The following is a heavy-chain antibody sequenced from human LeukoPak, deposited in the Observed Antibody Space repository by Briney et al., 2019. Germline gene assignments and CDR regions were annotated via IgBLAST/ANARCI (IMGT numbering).Heavy chain of an antibody. V-gene: IGHV1-46*01. J-gene: IGHJ5*02. CDR2: INPSGGST. CDR3: ARTRPYSYGLTPNWFDP. Sequence: ASVKVSCKVSGYTLTELSMHWVRQAPGQGLEWMGIINPSGGSTSYAQKFQGRVTMTRDTSTSTVYMELSSLRSEDTAVYYCARTRPYSYGLTPNWFDPWGQGTLVTVSS. CDR1: GYTLTELS. D-gene: IGHD5-18*01.